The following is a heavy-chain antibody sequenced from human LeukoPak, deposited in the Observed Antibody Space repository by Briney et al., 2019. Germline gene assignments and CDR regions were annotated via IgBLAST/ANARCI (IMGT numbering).Heavy chain of an antibody. D-gene: IGHD4-17*01. CDR2: IYYSGST. V-gene: IGHV4-39*01. CDR1: GGSISSSSYY. Sequence: PSETLSLTCTVSGGSISSSSYYWGWLRQPPGKGLEWIGSIYYSGSTYYNPSLKSRVTISVDTSKNQFSLKLSSVTAADTAVYYCARPMLRDYGDYVYAFDIWGQGTMVTVSA. J-gene: IGHJ3*02. CDR3: ARPMLRDYGDYVYAFDI.